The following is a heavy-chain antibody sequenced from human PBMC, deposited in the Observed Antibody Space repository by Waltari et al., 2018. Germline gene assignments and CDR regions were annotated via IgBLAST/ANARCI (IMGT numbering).Heavy chain of an antibody. Sequence: EVQLLESGGGLVQPGGSLRLSCAASGFTFSSYAMSWVRQAPGQGLGWVSAISGSGGSTYYADSVKGRFTISRDNSKNTLYLQMNSLRAEDTAVYYCAKVVNYYDSSGFPRGYYFDYWGQGTLVTVSS. D-gene: IGHD3-22*01. J-gene: IGHJ4*02. CDR3: AKVVNYYDSSGFPRGYYFDY. CDR1: GFTFSSYA. CDR2: ISGSGGST. V-gene: IGHV3-23*01.